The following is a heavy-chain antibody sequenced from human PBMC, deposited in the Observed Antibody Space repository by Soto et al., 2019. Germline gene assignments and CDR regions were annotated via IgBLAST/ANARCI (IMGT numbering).Heavy chain of an antibody. Sequence: DSGKVSCEASQCTFTNFYLHWVRQAPGQRPEWMGWINNGGGTIYAQKFQGRLTMTRDTSITTAYMELSRLSSDDTAFYYCATSSDWSPLLDYWGQGTLVTVSS. CDR2: INNGGGT. D-gene: IGHD6-19*01. CDR3: ATSSDWSPLLDY. V-gene: IGHV1-2*02. CDR1: QCTFTNFY. J-gene: IGHJ4*02.